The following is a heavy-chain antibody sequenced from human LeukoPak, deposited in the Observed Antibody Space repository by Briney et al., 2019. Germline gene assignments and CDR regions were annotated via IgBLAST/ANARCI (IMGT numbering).Heavy chain of an antibody. V-gene: IGHV3-33*01. CDR3: ARVKIGTEGSIDV. D-gene: IGHD1-7*01. CDR1: GFTFSRYG. Sequence: PGGSLRLSCAASGFTFSRYGMHWVRQAPGKGLEWVAVIWYDGSNKYYADSVKGRFTISRDNSKNTLYLQMNSLRADDTAVYYCARVKIGTEGSIDVWGQGTTVTVSS. J-gene: IGHJ6*02. CDR2: IWYDGSNK.